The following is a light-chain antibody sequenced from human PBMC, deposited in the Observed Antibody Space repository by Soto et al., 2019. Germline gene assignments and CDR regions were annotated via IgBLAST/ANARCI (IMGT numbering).Light chain of an antibody. CDR3: QQCTDWPLT. Sequence: EIVMTQSPATLSVSPGERATLSCRASQSVSSNLAWYQQKPGQAPRLLIYGASNRATGISARFSGSGSGTEFTLTISSLQSEDFAVYYGQQCTDWPLTFGGGTKVEIK. J-gene: IGKJ4*01. CDR2: GAS. CDR1: QSVSSN. V-gene: IGKV3-15*01.